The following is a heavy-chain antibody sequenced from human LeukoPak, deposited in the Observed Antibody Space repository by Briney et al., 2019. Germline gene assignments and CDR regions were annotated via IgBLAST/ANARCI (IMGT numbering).Heavy chain of an antibody. Sequence: SETLSLTCSFSGSSITGFHWGWIRQPPGKGLEWIGYIQASGTTKHNPSLKSRVTISIDTSKAQFSLNVNSVSAADTAMYYCARLDSCGADSCIDSWGQGNLVIVSS. CDR3: ARLDSCGADSCIDS. CDR2: IQASGTT. J-gene: IGHJ4*02. V-gene: IGHV4-59*01. D-gene: IGHD2-21*01. CDR1: GSSITGFH.